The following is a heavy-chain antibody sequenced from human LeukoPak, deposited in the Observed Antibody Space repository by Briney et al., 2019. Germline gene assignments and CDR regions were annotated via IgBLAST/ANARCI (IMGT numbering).Heavy chain of an antibody. Sequence: ASVKVSCKAFGYTFTRYGVSWVRQAPGQGLEWMGWISAYNGNTNYAQKLQGRVTMTTDTSTSTAYMELRSLRSDDTAVYYCARAYYYDSSGYYPTKPIDYWGQGTLVTVPS. V-gene: IGHV1-18*01. J-gene: IGHJ4*02. D-gene: IGHD3-22*01. CDR2: ISAYNGNT. CDR1: GYTFTRYG. CDR3: ARAYYYDSSGYYPTKPIDY.